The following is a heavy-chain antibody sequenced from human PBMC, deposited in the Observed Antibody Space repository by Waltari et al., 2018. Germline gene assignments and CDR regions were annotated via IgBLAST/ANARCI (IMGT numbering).Heavy chain of an antibody. Sequence: VQLVQSGSEVKRPGSSVTVSCQTSGGTFSDNAISWVRQAPGQGLEWMGGIIPVFGTTNYAQKFQGRVTLTADESTATAYMELSNLRYEDTAIYYCARDRVTMVITPLDLWGRGTLVIVSS. D-gene: IGHD3-22*01. J-gene: IGHJ2*01. CDR1: GGTFSDNA. CDR2: IIPVFGTT. CDR3: ARDRVTMVITPLDL. V-gene: IGHV1-69*01.